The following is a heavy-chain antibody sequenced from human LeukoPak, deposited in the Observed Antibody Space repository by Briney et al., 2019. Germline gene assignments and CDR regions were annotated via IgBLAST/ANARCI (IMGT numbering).Heavy chain of an antibody. CDR3: ARGPRYSYGQFDY. J-gene: IGHJ4*02. D-gene: IGHD5-18*01. Sequence: GESLKISCKGSGYSFTSYWIGWVRQMPGKGLEGVGIIYPGDSDTRYSPSFQGQVTISADKSISTAYLQWSSLKASDTAMYYCARGPRYSYGQFDYWGQGTLVTVSS. V-gene: IGHV5-51*01. CDR1: GYSFTSYW. CDR2: IYPGDSDT.